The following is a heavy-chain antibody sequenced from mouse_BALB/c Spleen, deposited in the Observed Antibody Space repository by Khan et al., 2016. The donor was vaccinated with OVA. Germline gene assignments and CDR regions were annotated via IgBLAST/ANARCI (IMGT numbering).Heavy chain of an antibody. CDR1: GDSITSGY. Sequence: EVQLQESEPSLVKPSQTLSLTCSVTGDSITSGYWNWIRKFPGNKLEYMGYIIYTGYTYYNPSLQSRISITRHTSKNQYYLQLNSVTDEDTATNYCARSTYRYAFVYWGQGTLVTVSA. CDR3: ARSTYRYAFVY. D-gene: IGHD2-14*01. J-gene: IGHJ3*01. CDR2: IIYTGYT. V-gene: IGHV3-8*02.